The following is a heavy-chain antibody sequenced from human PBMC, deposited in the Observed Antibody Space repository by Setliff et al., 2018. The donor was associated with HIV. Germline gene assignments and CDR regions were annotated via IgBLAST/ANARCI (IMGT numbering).Heavy chain of an antibody. CDR3: ARGQGVHFWVNDAFDI. CDR1: GGTFGSYA. V-gene: IGHV1-69*06. D-gene: IGHD3-10*01. J-gene: IGHJ3*02. CDR2: IIPIFETT. Sequence: SMKVSCKASGGTFGSYAISWVRQAPGQGLEWLGGIIPIFETTNYAQKFQGRVTITADKSTSTIYMELSSLRSDDTAVYYCARGQGVHFWVNDAFDIWGQGTMVTVSS.